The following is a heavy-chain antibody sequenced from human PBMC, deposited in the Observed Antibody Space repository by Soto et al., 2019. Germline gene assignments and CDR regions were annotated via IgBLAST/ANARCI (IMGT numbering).Heavy chain of an antibody. Sequence: ASVKVSCKASGYTFSSYGISWVRQAPGQGLEWMGWITTHNDNTNYAQKPQGRVTMTTDTSTRTAYMELRSLRSDDTAFYYCARAAGSSNLIFQYWGEGTLVIVS. CDR3: ARAAGSSNLIFQY. CDR2: ITTHNDNT. CDR1: GYTFSSYG. V-gene: IGHV1-18*04. D-gene: IGHD6-13*01. J-gene: IGHJ4*02.